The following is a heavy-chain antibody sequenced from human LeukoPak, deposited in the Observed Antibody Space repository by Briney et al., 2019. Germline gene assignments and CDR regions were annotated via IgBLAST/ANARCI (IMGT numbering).Heavy chain of an antibody. CDR1: GYTFTGYY. J-gene: IGHJ6*02. Sequence: ASVKVSCKASGYTFTGYYMHWVRQAPGQGLEWMGWINPNSGGTNYAQKFQGRVTMTRDTSISTAYMELSRLRSDDTAVYYCARDRVVLVPAAMGYYYYGMDVWGQGTTVTVSS. CDR3: ARDRVVLVPAAMGYYYYGMDV. D-gene: IGHD2-2*01. V-gene: IGHV1-2*02. CDR2: INPNSGGT.